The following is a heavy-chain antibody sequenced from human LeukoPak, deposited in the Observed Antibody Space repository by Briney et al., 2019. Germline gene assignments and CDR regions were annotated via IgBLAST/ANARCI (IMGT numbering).Heavy chain of an antibody. CDR3: TRRLDD. V-gene: IGHV3-7*01. J-gene: IGHJ4*02. CDR2: INHDNTEN. CDR1: GFSFNSDW. Sequence: GGSLRLSCAASGFSFNSDWIDWVRQAPGKGLEWVANINHDNTENNYLDSVKGRFTISRDNAQNSLYPQLNGLRVEDTAVYYCTRRLDDWGQGTLVTVSS. D-gene: IGHD3-16*01.